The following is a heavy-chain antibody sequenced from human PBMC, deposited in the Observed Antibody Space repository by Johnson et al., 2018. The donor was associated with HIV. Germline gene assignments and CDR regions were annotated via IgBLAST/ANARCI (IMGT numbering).Heavy chain of an antibody. J-gene: IGHJ3*02. V-gene: IGHV3-20*04. D-gene: IGHD3-10*01. CDR2: INWNGGST. CDR1: GFTFDDYG. CDR3: ARDRGAAARYDAFDI. Sequence: VQLVESGGGVVRPGGSLRLSCAASGFTFDDYGMSWVRQTPGKGLEWVSGINWNGGSTGYADSVKGRLPIPRDNAKKSLYLQRHSLRAEDTALYYCARDRGAAARYDAFDIWGQGTMVTVSS.